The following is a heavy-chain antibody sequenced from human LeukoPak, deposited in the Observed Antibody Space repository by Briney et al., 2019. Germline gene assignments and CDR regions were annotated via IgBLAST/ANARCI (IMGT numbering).Heavy chain of an antibody. Sequence: GGSLRLSCAASGFTFDDYGMSWVRQAPGKGLEWVSGFNWNGGRTGYADSVKGRFTISRDNARNSLYLQMNSLRAEDTALYFCARAASYYYYYTDLWGKGTTVTVSS. J-gene: IGHJ6*03. V-gene: IGHV3-20*04. CDR3: ARAASYYYYYTDL. CDR1: GFTFDDYG. CDR2: FNWNGGRT.